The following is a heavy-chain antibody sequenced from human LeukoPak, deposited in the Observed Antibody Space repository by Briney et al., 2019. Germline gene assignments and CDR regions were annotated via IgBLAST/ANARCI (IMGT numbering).Heavy chain of an antibody. CDR1: GYTFTDYY. V-gene: IGHV1-2*02. J-gene: IGHJ5*02. CDR2: INPDSGVT. D-gene: IGHD2-21*01. CDR3: ARADRLDGAPYLIGP. Sequence: ASVKLSCKTSGYTFTDYYLHWVRQAPGQGLEWMGWINPDSGVTSSAQKFRGGFSMTRDTSISTIYMEVAWLTSEDTAIYYCARADRLDGAPYLIGPWGQGTLVTVSS.